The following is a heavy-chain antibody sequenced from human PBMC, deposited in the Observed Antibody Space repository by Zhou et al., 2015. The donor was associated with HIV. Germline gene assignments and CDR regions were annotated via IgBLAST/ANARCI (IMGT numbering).Heavy chain of an antibody. CDR3: TSNLAAQISFYYFMDV. V-gene: IGHV3-11*04. D-gene: IGHD3-16*02. CDR2: ISATGSTI. CDR1: GFIFSDYY. Sequence: QVQLVESGGDLVTPGGSLRLSCAASGFIFSDYYMTWIRQAPGRGLEWVSYISATGSTIDYADSVKGRFTISRDNAKNFLYLQMNSLRAEDTAVYYCTSNLAAQISFYYFMDVWGKGTTVTVSS. J-gene: IGHJ6*03.